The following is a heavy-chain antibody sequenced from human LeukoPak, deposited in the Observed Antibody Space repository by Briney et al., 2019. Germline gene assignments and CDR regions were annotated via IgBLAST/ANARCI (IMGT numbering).Heavy chain of an antibody. Sequence: SGGPLTLSCALSGFPLSRYDIRWVRQAPGKGLEWVSAISGSGGSTNYAGSVKGRLHLSRDNSKNTLYLQMYGPRARDTAVYYCAKPEYYVWGSYRSNFECWGEGALVTVSS. D-gene: IGHD3-16*02. CDR1: GFPLSRYD. V-gene: IGHV3-23*01. CDR3: AKPEYYVWGSYRSNFEC. CDR2: ISGSGGST. J-gene: IGHJ4*02.